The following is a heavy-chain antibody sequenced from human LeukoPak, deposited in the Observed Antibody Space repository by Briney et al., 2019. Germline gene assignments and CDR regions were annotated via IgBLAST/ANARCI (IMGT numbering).Heavy chain of an antibody. CDR1: GFTFSSYG. CDR3: ARDLNLEGIAVAGTSDY. CDR2: IWYDGSNK. Sequence: GGSLRLSCAASGFTFSSYGMHWVRQAPGKGLEWVAVIWYDGSNKYYADSVKGRFTISRDNSKNTLYLQMNSLRAEDTAVYYCARDLNLEGIAVAGTSDYWGQGTLVTVSS. J-gene: IGHJ4*02. V-gene: IGHV3-33*01. D-gene: IGHD6-19*01.